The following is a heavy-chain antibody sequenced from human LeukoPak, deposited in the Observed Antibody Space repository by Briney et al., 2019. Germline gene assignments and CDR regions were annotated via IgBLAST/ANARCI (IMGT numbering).Heavy chain of an antibody. CDR2: TSATGSHI. CDR1: GFTFSSYA. J-gene: IGHJ6*04. CDR3: ARVGDFAVQV. Sequence: GGSLRLSCAASGFTFSSYAMNWVRQAPGKGLEWVSSTSATGSHIYYAGSVRGRFTISRDNAKNSLYLQMNSLRAEDTAMYYCARVGDFAVQVWGKGTTVTVSS. V-gene: IGHV3-21*01. D-gene: IGHD1-26*01.